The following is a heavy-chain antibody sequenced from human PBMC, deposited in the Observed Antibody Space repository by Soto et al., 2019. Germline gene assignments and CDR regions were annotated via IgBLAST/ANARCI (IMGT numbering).Heavy chain of an antibody. V-gene: IGHV4-59*01. CDR2: IYYSGST. J-gene: IGHJ6*02. CDR3: ARDLRGAGTSGYYGMDV. D-gene: IGHD6-19*01. Sequence: SETLSLTCTVSGGSISSYYWSWIRQPPGKGLEWIGYIYYSGSTTSQPSLKSRVTISVDRSQNQFSLELTSVTAADTAVYFCARDLRGAGTSGYYGMDVWGQGTTVTAP. CDR1: GGSISSYY.